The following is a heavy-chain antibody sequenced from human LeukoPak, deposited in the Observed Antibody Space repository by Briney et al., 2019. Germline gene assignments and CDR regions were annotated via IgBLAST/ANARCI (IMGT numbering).Heavy chain of an antibody. CDR3: AKVEYYYDSSGYYGDYFDY. J-gene: IGHJ4*02. D-gene: IGHD3-22*01. V-gene: IGHV3-23*01. Sequence: GGSLRLSCAASGFTFSSYAMSWVRQAPGKGLEWVSAISDSGGSTYYADSVKGRFTISRDNSKNTLYLQMNSLRAEDTAVYYCAKVEYYYDSSGYYGDYFDYWGQGTLVTVSS. CDR2: ISDSGGST. CDR1: GFTFSSYA.